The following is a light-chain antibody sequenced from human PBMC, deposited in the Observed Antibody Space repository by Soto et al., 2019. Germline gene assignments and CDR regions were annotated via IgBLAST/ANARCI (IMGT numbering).Light chain of an antibody. V-gene: IGKV1-5*01. Sequence: DIQMTQSPSTLSASVGDRLTITCRASQSISSWVAWYQQKPGKTPKLLIFDASSLESGVPSRFSGSGSATEFTLTISSLQPDDFATYYCQQYSTYPWTFGQGTKVDIK. CDR2: DAS. CDR1: QSISSW. CDR3: QQYSTYPWT. J-gene: IGKJ1*01.